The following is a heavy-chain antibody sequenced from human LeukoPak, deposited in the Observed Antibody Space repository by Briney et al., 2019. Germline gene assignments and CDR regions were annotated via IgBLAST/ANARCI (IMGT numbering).Heavy chain of an antibody. CDR1: GLTFTDFW. CDR3: SGRDSSRSPRAY. Sequence: GGSLRLSCAASGLTFTDFWMNWVRLTPGRGLEWLANINPDGNEKYYVDSVKGRFAISRDNAKNEVCLEMNSLRAEDTGVYYCSGRDSSRSPRAYWGQGTLVSVSS. J-gene: IGHJ4*02. D-gene: IGHD2-2*01. CDR2: INPDGNEK. V-gene: IGHV3-7*01.